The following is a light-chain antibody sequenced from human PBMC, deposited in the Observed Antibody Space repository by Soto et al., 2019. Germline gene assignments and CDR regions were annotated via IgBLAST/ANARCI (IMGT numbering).Light chain of an antibody. J-gene: IGLJ2*01. CDR2: SNS. V-gene: IGLV1-40*01. CDR3: QSYDSSLSDVL. CDR1: SSNIGAGYD. Sequence: QSVLTQPPSVSGAPGQRVTISWTGSSSNIGAGYDVHWYQQLPERAPKLLIYSNSNRPSGVPDRFSGSKTGTSASLAITGLQAEDEGDYYCQSYDSSLSDVLFGGGTKVTVL.